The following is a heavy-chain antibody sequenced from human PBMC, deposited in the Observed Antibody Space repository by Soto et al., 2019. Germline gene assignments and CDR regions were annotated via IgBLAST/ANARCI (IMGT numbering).Heavy chain of an antibody. CDR3: GKVMTRTGRRFDAFDI. D-gene: IGHD3-9*01. J-gene: IGHJ3*02. V-gene: IGHV3-23*01. Sequence: EVQLLESGGDLVQPGGSLTLSCAASGFTFSSYAMSWVRQAPGKGLEWVSGFSGSAGSTYYADSVKGRFTISRDNSKNTLFLQMNSLRLEATAGYYWGKVMTRTGRRFDAFDIWGQGTRVTVSS. CDR2: FSGSAGST. CDR1: GFTFSSYA.